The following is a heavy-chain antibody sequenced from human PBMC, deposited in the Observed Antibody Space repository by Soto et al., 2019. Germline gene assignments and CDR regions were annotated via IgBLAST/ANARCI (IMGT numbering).Heavy chain of an antibody. CDR2: IIPVFGTT. CDR1: GGLFSSYA. Sequence: QEQLVQSGAEVKKSGSSVKVSCKASGGLFSSYAVSWVRQAPGQGLEWMGGIIPVFGTTYYAQKFQGRVTITADESTNTAYMELSSLRSDDTAMYYCARGGSGYVWFNEFRGQGTLVSVSS. V-gene: IGHV1-69*01. CDR3: ARGGSGYVWFNEF. J-gene: IGHJ4*02. D-gene: IGHD5-12*01.